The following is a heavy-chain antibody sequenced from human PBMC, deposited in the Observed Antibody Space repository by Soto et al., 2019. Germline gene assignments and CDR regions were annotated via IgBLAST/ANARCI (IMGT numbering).Heavy chain of an antibody. CDR2: IKNDGSDK. CDR3: VKDACRISFRFAPA. V-gene: IGHV3-7*03. CDR1: GFSFSNYW. J-gene: IGHJ1*01. D-gene: IGHD3-16*01. Sequence: GGSLRLSCAASGFSFSNYWMTWVRQAPGKGLEWVANIKNDGSDKYYGASVKGRFTISRDNAKNSLYLQMDSLRAEDTAIYFCVKDACRISFRFAPACGQGTLVTSPQ.